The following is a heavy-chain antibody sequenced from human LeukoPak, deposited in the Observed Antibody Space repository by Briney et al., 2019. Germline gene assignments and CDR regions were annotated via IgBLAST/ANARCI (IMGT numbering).Heavy chain of an antibody. D-gene: IGHD6-19*01. V-gene: IGHV4-31*03. CDR2: TYNSGNT. CDR3: ARSSGWRDAFDF. Sequence: SETLSLTCSVSGGSISISGFYWNWIRQLPGKGLEWIGYTYNSGNTYYNPSFGSRVTISADTSMNQFFLKSHSVTAADTAVYYCARSSGWRDAFDFWGRGTMVTVSS. CDR1: GGSISISGFY. J-gene: IGHJ3*01.